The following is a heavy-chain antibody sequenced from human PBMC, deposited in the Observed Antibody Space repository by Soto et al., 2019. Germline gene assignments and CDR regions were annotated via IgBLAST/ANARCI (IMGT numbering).Heavy chain of an antibody. Sequence: SETLSLTCTVSGGSTRNYFWSWIRQPPGKGLEWIGCIYYSGTTNYNSSLKSRVTISLDTSKNQFSLKLSSVTAADTAVYYCARGAYGSGSYYNWFDPWGQGTLVTVSS. CDR1: GGSTRNYF. CDR2: IYYSGTT. V-gene: IGHV4-59*01. J-gene: IGHJ5*02. CDR3: ARGAYGSGSYYNWFDP. D-gene: IGHD3-10*01.